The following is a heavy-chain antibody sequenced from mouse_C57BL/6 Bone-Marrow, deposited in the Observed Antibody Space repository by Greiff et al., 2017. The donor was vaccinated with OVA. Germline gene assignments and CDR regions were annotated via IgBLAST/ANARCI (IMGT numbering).Heavy chain of an antibody. J-gene: IGHJ2*01. CDR1: GYSFTGYF. CDR3: ARVKDYFDY. Sequence: DVKLVESGPELVKPGDSVKISCKASGYSFTGYFMNWVMQSHGKSLEWIGRINPYNGDTFYNQKFKGKATLTVDKSSSTAHMELRSLTSEDSAVYYCARVKDYFDYWGQGTTLTVSS. V-gene: IGHV1-20*01. CDR2: INPYNGDT.